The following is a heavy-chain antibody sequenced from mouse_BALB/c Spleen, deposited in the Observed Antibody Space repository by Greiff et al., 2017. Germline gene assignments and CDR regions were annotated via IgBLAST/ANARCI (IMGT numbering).Heavy chain of an antibody. Sequence: VQLQQSGAELVRPGTSVTVSCTASGYAFTNYLIEWVKQRPGQGLEWIGVINPGSGGTNYNEKFKGKATLTADKSSSTAYMQLSSLTSDDSAVYFCAREGWFRGARDYGGQGTSVTVSS. CDR3: AREGWFRGARDY. CDR1: GYAFTNYL. CDR2: INPGSGGT. J-gene: IGHJ4*01. V-gene: IGHV1-54*01. D-gene: IGHD2-3*01.